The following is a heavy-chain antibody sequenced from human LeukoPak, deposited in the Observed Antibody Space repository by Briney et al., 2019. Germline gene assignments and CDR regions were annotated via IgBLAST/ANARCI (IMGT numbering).Heavy chain of an antibody. V-gene: IGHV1-69*13. J-gene: IGHJ4*02. CDR1: GGTFSSYA. CDR2: IIPIFGTA. D-gene: IGHD3-22*01. Sequence: ASVKVSCKASGGTFSSYAISWVRQAPGQGLEWMGGIIPIFGTANYAQKFQGRVTITADESTSTAYMELGSLRSEDTAVCYCGSGDYDSSGYYFWGQGTLVTVSS. CDR3: GSGDYDSSGYYF.